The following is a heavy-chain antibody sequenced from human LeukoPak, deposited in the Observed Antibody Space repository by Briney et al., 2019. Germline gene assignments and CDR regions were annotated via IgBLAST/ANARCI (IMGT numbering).Heavy chain of an antibody. Sequence: SETLSLTCAVYGGSFSGYYWSWIRQPPGKGLEWIGEINHSGSTNYNPSLKSRVTMSVDTSKNQFSLKLSSVTAADTAVYYCARESGEGHDYWGQGTLVTVSS. CDR1: GGSFSGYY. CDR2: INHSGST. V-gene: IGHV4-34*01. CDR3: ARESGEGHDY. J-gene: IGHJ4*02. D-gene: IGHD3-3*01.